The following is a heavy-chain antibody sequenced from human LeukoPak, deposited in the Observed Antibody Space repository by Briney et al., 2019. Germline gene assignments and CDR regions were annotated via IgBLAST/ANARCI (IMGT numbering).Heavy chain of an antibody. Sequence: SETLSLTCTVSGGSISSYYWSWIRQPPGKGLEWLGYIYYSGSTNYNPSLKSRVTISVDTSKNQFSLKLSSVTAADTAVYYCASIGDYHWYFDLWGRGTLVTVSS. J-gene: IGHJ2*01. V-gene: IGHV4-59*08. CDR3: ASIGDYHWYFDL. CDR1: GGSISSYY. CDR2: IYYSGST. D-gene: IGHD4-17*01.